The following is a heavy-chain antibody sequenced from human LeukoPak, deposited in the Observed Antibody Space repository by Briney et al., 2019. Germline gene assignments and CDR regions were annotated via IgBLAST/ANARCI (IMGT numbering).Heavy chain of an antibody. J-gene: IGHJ4*02. CDR1: GFTFSSYA. D-gene: IGHD3-22*01. V-gene: IGHV3-21*01. Sequence: TGGSLRLSCAASGFTFSSYAMSWVRQAPGKGLEWVSSISRYSSHIYYADSVKGRFTISRDDAKNSLYLQMNSLRAEDTAVYYCARLYDSDAHWGQGTLVTVSS. CDR3: ARLYDSDAH. CDR2: ISRYSSHI.